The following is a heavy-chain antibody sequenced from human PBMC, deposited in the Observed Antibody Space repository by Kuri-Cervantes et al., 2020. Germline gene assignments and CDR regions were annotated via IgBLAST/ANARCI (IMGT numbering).Heavy chain of an antibody. CDR1: GYDFAKYR. J-gene: IGHJ2*01. CDR2: IYPGDSSI. D-gene: IGHD3-22*01. Sequence: GGSLRLSCKASGYDFAKYRIAWVRQMPGKGLEWMGMIYPGDSSIRYSPSFQGQVTISADKSINTAYLQWSSLKASDTAMYFCARHNCYDTWGRGTLVTVSS. V-gene: IGHV5-51*01. CDR3: ARHNCYDT.